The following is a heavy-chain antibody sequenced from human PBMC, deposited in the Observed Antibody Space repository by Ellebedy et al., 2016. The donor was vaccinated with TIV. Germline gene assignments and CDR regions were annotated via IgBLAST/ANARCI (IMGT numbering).Heavy chain of an antibody. CDR3: ARDLGYNDY. D-gene: IGHD3-10*01. Sequence: GESLKISXAASGFTFRRYSMHWVRQAPGKGLEWVSYISSSSSTIYYADSVKGRFTISRDNAKNSLYLQMNSLRDEDTAVYYCARDLGYNDYWGQGTLVTVSS. CDR2: ISSSSSTI. CDR1: GFTFRRYS. J-gene: IGHJ4*02. V-gene: IGHV3-48*02.